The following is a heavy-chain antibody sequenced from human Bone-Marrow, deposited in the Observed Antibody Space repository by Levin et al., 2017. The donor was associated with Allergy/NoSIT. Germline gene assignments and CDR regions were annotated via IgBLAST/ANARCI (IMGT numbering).Heavy chain of an antibody. D-gene: IGHD6-13*01. Sequence: GESLKISCAASGFTFSSYDMHWVRQATGKGLEWVSAIGTAGDTYYPGSVKGRFTISRENAKNSLYLQMNSLRAGDTAVYYCARACAGRTTLDYWGQGTLVTVSS. CDR1: GFTFSSYD. CDR3: ARACAGRTTLDY. CDR2: IGTAGDT. V-gene: IGHV3-13*01. J-gene: IGHJ4*02.